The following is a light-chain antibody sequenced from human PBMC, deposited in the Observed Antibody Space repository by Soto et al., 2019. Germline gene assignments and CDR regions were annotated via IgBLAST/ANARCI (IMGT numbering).Light chain of an antibody. Sequence: QSALTQPASVSGSPGQSITISCTGTSNDVGDYNYVSWYQQHPGKVPKLLIFEATNRPSGGSDRCSGSKSGNMASLTISGLQAEDEADYYCSSYTNSATLVFGGGTKLTVL. V-gene: IGLV2-14*01. J-gene: IGLJ2*01. CDR1: SNDVGDYNY. CDR2: EAT. CDR3: SSYTNSATLV.